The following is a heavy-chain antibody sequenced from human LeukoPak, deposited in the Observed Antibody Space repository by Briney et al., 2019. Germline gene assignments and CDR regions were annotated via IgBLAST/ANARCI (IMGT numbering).Heavy chain of an antibody. CDR2: ISHDGGNG. D-gene: IGHD4-23*01. CDR1: GFTFSGYG. V-gene: IGHV3-30*18. CDR3: AKGDYGGNSHAFDI. J-gene: IGHJ3*02. Sequence: GRSLRPSCAASGFTFSGYGMHWVRQAPGKGLEWVAVISHDGGNGYYADSVQGRCTISRDNSKNTLYLQVNGLRAEDTAVYYCAKGDYGGNSHAFDIWGQGTMVTVSS.